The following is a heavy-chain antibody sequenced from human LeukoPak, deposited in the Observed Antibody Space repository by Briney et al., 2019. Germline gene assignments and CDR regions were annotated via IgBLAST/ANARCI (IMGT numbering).Heavy chain of an antibody. V-gene: IGHV1-18*01. D-gene: IGHD3-22*01. Sequence: ASVKVSCKASGYTFTSYGISWVRQAPGQGLEWMGWISAYNGNTNYAQKLQGRVTMTTDTSTSTAYMELRSLRSDDTAVYYCARLDGQTDYYDSTGSAFDIWGQGTMVTVSS. CDR1: GYTFTSYG. CDR3: ARLDGQTDYYDSTGSAFDI. CDR2: ISAYNGNT. J-gene: IGHJ3*02.